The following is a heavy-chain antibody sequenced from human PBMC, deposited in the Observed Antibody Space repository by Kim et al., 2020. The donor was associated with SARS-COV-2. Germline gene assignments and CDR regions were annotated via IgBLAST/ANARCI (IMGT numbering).Heavy chain of an antibody. CDR2: SASP. J-gene: IGHJ3*02. Sequence: SASPSYTPSLKSRVTISVDASKNQFSLKRSSVTAADTAVYYCGSGDAFDIWGQGTMVTVSS. V-gene: IGHV4-30-2*04. CDR3: GSGDAFDI.